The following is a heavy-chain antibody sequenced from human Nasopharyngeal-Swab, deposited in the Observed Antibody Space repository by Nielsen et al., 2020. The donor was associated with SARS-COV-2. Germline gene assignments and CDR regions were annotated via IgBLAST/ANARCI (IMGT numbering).Heavy chain of an antibody. V-gene: IGHV3-30-3*01. CDR1: GFTFSSYA. CDR2: ISYDGSNK. CDR3: ARDLGDV. J-gene: IGHJ6*04. Sequence: GRSLRLSCAPPGFTFSSYAMHWVRQAPGKGLEGVAVISYDGSNKYYADSVKGRFTISRDNSKNTRYLQMNSLRAEDTAVYYCARDLGDVWGKGTTVTVSS.